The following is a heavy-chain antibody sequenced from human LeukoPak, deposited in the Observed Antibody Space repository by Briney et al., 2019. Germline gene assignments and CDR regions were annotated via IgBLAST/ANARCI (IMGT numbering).Heavy chain of an antibody. J-gene: IGHJ5*02. V-gene: IGHV3-21*01. CDR1: GFTFSSYE. CDR3: ARDLEWYSGNWFDP. Sequence: KSGGSLRLSCAASGFTFSSYEMNWVRQAPGKGLEWVSSISSSSSYIYYADSVKGRFTISRDNAKNSLYLQMNSLRAEDTAVYYCARDLEWYSGNWFDPWGQGTLVTVSS. CDR2: ISSSSSYI. D-gene: IGHD3-3*01.